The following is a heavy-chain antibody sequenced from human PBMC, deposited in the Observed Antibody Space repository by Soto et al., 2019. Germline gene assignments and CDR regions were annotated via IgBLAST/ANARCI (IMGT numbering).Heavy chain of an antibody. J-gene: IGHJ6*02. CDR1: GFTFDYYA. Sequence: GGSLRLSCAASGFTFDYYAMHWVRQAPGKGLEWVSGISGSGGRTYYADSVKGRFTIPRDNSKHTLYLQMNSLRAEDTAVYYCAKADDFWSGYHIYYYYGMDVWGQGTTVTVSS. CDR3: AKADDFWSGYHIYYYYGMDV. D-gene: IGHD3-3*01. CDR2: ISGSGGRT. V-gene: IGHV3-23*01.